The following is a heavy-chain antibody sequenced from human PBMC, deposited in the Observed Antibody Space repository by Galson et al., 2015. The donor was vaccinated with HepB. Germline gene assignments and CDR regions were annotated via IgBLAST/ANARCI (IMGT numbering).Heavy chain of an antibody. CDR1: GFTFSNYA. CDR2: ITYDGSNK. J-gene: IGHJ4*02. Sequence: SLRLSCAASGFTFSNYAMPWVRQAPGKGLEWVAAITYDGSNKDYADSVKGRFTISRDNSKNTLYLQMNSLRAEDTAVYYCANERTGYCSGCSCTLFDYCGQGTLGTVSP. D-gene: IGHD2-15*01. V-gene: IGHV3-30*18. CDR3: ANERTGYCSGCSCTLFDY.